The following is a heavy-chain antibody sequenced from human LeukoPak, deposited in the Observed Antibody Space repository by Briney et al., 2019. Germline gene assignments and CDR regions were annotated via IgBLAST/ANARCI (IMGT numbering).Heavy chain of an antibody. CDR2: ISGSGGST. D-gene: IGHD3-3*01. V-gene: IGHV3-23*01. Sequence: TGGSLRLSCAASGFTVRSYAMSWVRQSPGKGLEWVSAISGSGGSTYYADSVKGRFTISRDNSKNTLYLQMNSLRAEDTAVYYCAKSGDVLRFLEWLSLWGQGTLVTVSS. CDR3: AKSGDVLRFLEWLSL. CDR1: GFTVRSYA. J-gene: IGHJ4*02.